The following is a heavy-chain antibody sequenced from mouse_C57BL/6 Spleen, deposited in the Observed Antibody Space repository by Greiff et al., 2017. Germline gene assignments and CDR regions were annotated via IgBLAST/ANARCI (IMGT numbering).Heavy chain of an antibody. CDR3: ARDDYYYAMDY. CDR2: SRNKANDYTT. V-gene: IGHV7-1*01. Sequence: EVKLEESGGGLVQSGRSLRLSCATSGFTFSDFYMEWVRQAPGKGLEWIAASRNKANDYTTEYSASVKGRFIVSRDTSQSILYLQMNALRAEDTAIYYCARDDYYYAMDYWGQGTSGTVSS. J-gene: IGHJ4*01. CDR1: GFTFSDFY.